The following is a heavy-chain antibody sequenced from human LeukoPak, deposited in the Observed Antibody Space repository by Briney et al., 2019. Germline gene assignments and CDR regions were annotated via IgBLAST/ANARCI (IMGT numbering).Heavy chain of an antibody. CDR3: ARGPSGYHNT. Sequence: GGSLRLSCVGSGFSFSSYSMNWVRQTPGKGLEWVSSISIDSDNIYYADSVKGRFTISRDNAKNTLYLQMNSLRAEDTAVYYCARGPSGYHNTGGQGTLVTVSS. J-gene: IGHJ4*02. CDR2: ISIDSDNI. V-gene: IGHV3-21*01. D-gene: IGHD5-12*01. CDR1: GFSFSSYS.